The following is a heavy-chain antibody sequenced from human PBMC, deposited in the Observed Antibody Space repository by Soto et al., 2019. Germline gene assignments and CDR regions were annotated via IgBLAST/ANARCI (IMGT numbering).Heavy chain of an antibody. CDR3: ARASPDHYFDY. CDR1: GGTFSSYA. Sequence: GASVKVSCKASGGTFSSYAISWVRQAPGQGLEWMGGIIPIFGTANYAQKFQGRVTMTRDTSIDTAYLELRGLTSDDTAVYSCARASPDHYFDYWGHGTLVTVSS. J-gene: IGHJ4*01. V-gene: IGHV1-69*05. CDR2: IIPIFGTA.